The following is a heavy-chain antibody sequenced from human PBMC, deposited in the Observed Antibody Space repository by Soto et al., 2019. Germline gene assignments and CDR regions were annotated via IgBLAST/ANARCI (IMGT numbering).Heavy chain of an antibody. Sequence: PGGSLRLSCAASGFTFSSYSMNWVRQAPGKGLEWVSYISSSSSTIYYADSVKGRFTISKDNAKNSLYLQMNSLRAEDTAVYYCARKVDDYGDGTRAFDIWGQGTMVTVSS. CDR1: GFTFSSYS. D-gene: IGHD4-17*01. V-gene: IGHV3-48*01. CDR3: ARKVDDYGDGTRAFDI. J-gene: IGHJ3*02. CDR2: ISSSSSTI.